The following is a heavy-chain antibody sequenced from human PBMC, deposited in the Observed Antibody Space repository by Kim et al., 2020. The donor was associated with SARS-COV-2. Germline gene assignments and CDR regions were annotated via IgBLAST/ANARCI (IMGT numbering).Heavy chain of an antibody. J-gene: IGHJ4*02. CDR2: IYYSGRT. CDR1: GGSISSSSYY. V-gene: IGHV4-39*01. Sequence: SETLSLTCTVSGGSISSSSYYWGWIRQPPGKGLEWIGSIYYSGRTYYNPSLKSRVTISVDRSKNQFSLKLSSVTAADTAVYYCASRMYYYDSSGYYEYYFDYWGQGTLVTVSS. D-gene: IGHD3-22*01. CDR3: ASRMYYYDSSGYYEYYFDY.